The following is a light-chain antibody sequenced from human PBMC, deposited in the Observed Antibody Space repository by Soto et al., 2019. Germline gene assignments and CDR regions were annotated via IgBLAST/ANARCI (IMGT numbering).Light chain of an antibody. CDR2: EVS. CDR1: SSDIGSYNY. J-gene: IGLJ3*02. Sequence: QSALTQPASVSGSPGQSITISCTGASSDIGSYNYVSWYQQHLGKAPKLIIYEVSNRPSGVSNRLSGSKSGNTASLTISGLQTEDEADYYCSSYTGTTTLFGGGTQLTVL. CDR3: SSYTGTTTL. V-gene: IGLV2-14*01.